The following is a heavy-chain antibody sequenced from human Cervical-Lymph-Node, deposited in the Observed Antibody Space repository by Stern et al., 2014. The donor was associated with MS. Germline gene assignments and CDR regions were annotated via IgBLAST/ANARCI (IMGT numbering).Heavy chain of an antibody. CDR2: INPNSGGT. CDR3: ARSNYCSGGSCYYYYGMDV. J-gene: IGHJ6*02. V-gene: IGHV1-2*06. CDR1: GYTFTGYY. Sequence: QVQLVQSGAEVKKPGASVKVSCKASGYTFTGYYMHWVRQAPGQGLEWMGRINPNSGGTNYVQKFQGRVTMSRDTSISTAYMEMSRMRSDDTAVYYCARSNYCSGGSCYYYYGMDVWGQGTTVTVSS. D-gene: IGHD2-15*01.